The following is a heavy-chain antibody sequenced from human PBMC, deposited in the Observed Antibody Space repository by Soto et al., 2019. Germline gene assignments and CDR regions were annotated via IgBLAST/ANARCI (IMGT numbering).Heavy chain of an antibody. D-gene: IGHD6-13*01. J-gene: IGHJ5*02. CDR3: AKDKFSSAGTNYNWFDP. V-gene: IGHV3-30*18. Sequence: PGGSLRLSCAASGFTFSSYGMHWVRQAPGKGLEWVAVISYDGSNKYYADSVKGRFTISRDNSKNTLYLQMNSLRAEDTAVYYCAKDKFSSAGTNYNWFDPWGQGTLVTVAS. CDR2: ISYDGSNK. CDR1: GFTFSSYG.